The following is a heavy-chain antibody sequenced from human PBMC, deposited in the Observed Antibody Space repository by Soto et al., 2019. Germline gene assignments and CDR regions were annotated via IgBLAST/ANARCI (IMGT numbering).Heavy chain of an antibody. CDR1: GDTFSSYS. Sequence: QVPLVQSGAEVKKPGSSVKVSCKASGDTFSSYSISWVRQAPGQGLEWMGGSIPIFDTANYAQKFQGRVTITADDSSSTVYMEMSSLRSEDTAVYFCARGISYSENYYVTPYFDYWGQGTLVSVSS. J-gene: IGHJ4*02. D-gene: IGHD1-26*01. CDR3: ARGISYSENYYVTPYFDY. CDR2: SIPIFDTA. V-gene: IGHV1-69*01.